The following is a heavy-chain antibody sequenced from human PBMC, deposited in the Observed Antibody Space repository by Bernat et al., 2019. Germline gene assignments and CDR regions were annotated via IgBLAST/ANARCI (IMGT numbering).Heavy chain of an antibody. J-gene: IGHJ4*02. Sequence: QVQLVESGGGVVQPGRSLRLSCAASGFTFSSYGMHWVRQAPGKGLEWVAVIWYDGSNKYYADSVKGRFTISRDNSKNTLYLQMNSLRAEDTAVYYWAKDDLAVGVYPSFDYGGLGTLVTVSS. V-gene: IGHV3-33*06. CDR1: GFTFSSYG. CDR2: IWYDGSNK. D-gene: IGHD6-19*01. CDR3: AKDDLAVGVYPSFDY.